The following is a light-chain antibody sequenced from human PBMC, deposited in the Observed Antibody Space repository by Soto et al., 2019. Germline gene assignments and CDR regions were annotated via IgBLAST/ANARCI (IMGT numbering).Light chain of an antibody. CDR1: LSISTW. CDR2: DDS. CDR3: LQYSSFSRT. J-gene: IGKJ1*01. V-gene: IGKV1-5*01. Sequence: DIQMTQSPSTLSASVGDRVTITCRASLSISTWLAWYQQKPGKAPKLMMYDDSSLESGVPSRFSGSRSRTEFTVTISILQPNDFACYYGLQYSSFSRTFGQGTKVEIK.